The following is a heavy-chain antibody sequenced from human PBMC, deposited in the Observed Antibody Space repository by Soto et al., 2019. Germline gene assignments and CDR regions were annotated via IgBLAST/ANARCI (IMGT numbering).Heavy chain of an antibody. V-gene: IGHV3-74*01. CDR1: GFTFSSNW. Sequence: EVQLEESGGGLVQPGGSLRLSCVASGFTFSSNWVHWVRQAPGKGLVWVARINSEGSSTTYADSVEGRFTISRDNAKNTLFLQMNGLRTEDTAVYYCARYLPYYYYYSYMDVWGKGTTVTVS. CDR3: ARYLPYYYYYSYMDV. J-gene: IGHJ6*03. CDR2: INSEGSST.